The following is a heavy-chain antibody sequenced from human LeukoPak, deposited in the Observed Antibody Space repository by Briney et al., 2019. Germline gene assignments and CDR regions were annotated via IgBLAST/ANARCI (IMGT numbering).Heavy chain of an antibody. D-gene: IGHD5-24*01. CDR3: ARHDENGYYFFDI. V-gene: IGHV4-59*08. Sequence: SATLSLTCTVSGGSIGTYHWSWVRQPPGKGLEWIGYIFDSGSPNYRPALRSRVTISLDTSKNQLSLRLKSATAADTAIYYCARHDENGYYFFDIWGQGTLVTVSS. CDR2: IFDSGSP. J-gene: IGHJ4*02. CDR1: GGSIGTYH.